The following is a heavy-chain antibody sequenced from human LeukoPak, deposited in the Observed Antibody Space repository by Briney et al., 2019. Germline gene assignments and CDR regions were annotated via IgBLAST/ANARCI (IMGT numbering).Heavy chain of an antibody. Sequence: SVKVSCKASGFTFTSSAVQWVRQARGQRLEWIGWIVVGSGNTNYAQKFQERVTITRDMSTSTAYMELSSLRSEDTAVYYCGAIVGATQATNYYYYYGMDVWGQGTTVTVSS. J-gene: IGHJ6*02. D-gene: IGHD1-26*01. CDR3: GAIVGATQATNYYYYYGMDV. CDR2: IVVGSGNT. CDR1: GFTFTSSA. V-gene: IGHV1-58*01.